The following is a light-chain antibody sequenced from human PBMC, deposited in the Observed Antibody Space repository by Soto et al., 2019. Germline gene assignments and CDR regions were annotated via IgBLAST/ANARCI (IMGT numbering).Light chain of an antibody. CDR3: QQYKNWPLP. V-gene: IGKV3-15*01. CDR2: GAS. J-gene: IGKJ4*01. Sequence: EIVMTQSPATLSMSPGGRATLSCRASQSVSSNLAWYQQKPGQAPRLLIYGASTKATGFPARFSGSGSGTEFTLTISSLQSEDFAVYYCQQYKNWPLPFGGGTRVEIK. CDR1: QSVSSN.